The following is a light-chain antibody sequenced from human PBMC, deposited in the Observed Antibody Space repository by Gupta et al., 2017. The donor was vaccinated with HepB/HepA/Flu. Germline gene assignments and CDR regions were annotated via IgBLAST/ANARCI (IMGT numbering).Light chain of an antibody. J-gene: IGLJ2*01. CDR2: EVI. CDR3: CSYVGSNSVV. Sequence: QPALPQPAPGPGSPGQSITISCTGSSSDVGSYNLVSWYQKYPGQAPKLIIHEVIKRPSGVSDRFSGSKSGDTASLTISGLQAEDEADYYCCSYVGSNSVVFGGGTKVTVL. V-gene: IGLV2-23*02. CDR1: SSDVGSYNL.